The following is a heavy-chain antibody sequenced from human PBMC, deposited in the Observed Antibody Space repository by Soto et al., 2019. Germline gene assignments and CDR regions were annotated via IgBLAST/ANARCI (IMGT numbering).Heavy chain of an antibody. D-gene: IGHD3-10*01. CDR2: INHSGST. Sequence: QVQLQQWGAGLLKPSETLSLTCAVYGGSFSGYYWSWIRQPPGKGLEWIGEINHSGSTNYNPSLKSRVTISVDTSKNQFSLKLSSVTAADTAVYYCARSASSGSVYYYYYYMDVWGKGTTVTVSS. J-gene: IGHJ6*03. CDR3: ARSASSGSVYYYYYYMDV. CDR1: GGSFSGYY. V-gene: IGHV4-34*01.